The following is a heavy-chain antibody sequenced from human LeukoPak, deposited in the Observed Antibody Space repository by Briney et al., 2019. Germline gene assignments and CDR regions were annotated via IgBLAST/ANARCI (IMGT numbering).Heavy chain of an antibody. CDR1: GFTFSDYY. Sequence: GGSLRLSCAASGFTFSDYYMSWIRQAPGKGLEWVSYISSSSSYTNYADSVKGRFTIPRDNAKNSLYLQMNSLRAEDTAVYYCARVGVGSGWYFDYWGQGTLVTVSS. CDR2: ISSSSSYT. CDR3: ARVGVGSGWYFDY. D-gene: IGHD6-19*01. J-gene: IGHJ4*02. V-gene: IGHV3-11*06.